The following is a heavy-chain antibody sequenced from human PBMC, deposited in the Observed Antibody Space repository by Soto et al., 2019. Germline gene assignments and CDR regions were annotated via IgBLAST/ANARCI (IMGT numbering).Heavy chain of an antibody. Sequence: GESLKIPWSGFWYSFTSYWIGWVRQMPGKGLEWMGIIYPGDSDTIYSPSFQGQVTISADKYISTAYLQWSSLKASDTAMYYCARVGLDYVWGGMDVWGQGTTVTVS. CDR3: ARVGLDYVWGGMDV. J-gene: IGHJ6*02. V-gene: IGHV5-51*01. CDR2: IYPGDSDT. CDR1: WYSFTSYW. D-gene: IGHD3-16*01.